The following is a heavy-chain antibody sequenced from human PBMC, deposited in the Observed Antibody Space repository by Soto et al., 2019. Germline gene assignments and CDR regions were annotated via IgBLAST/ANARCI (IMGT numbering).Heavy chain of an antibody. Sequence: QVQLVESGGGVVQPGRSLRLSCAASGFTFSSYAMHWVRQAPGKGLERVAVISYDGINKYYADSVKGRFTISRDTSKNTLYLQMNSLRAEDTALYYCARAPRILVVTSYYYYGMDVWGQGTTVTVSS. J-gene: IGHJ6*02. CDR2: ISYDGINK. D-gene: IGHD3-22*01. CDR3: ARAPRILVVTSYYYYGMDV. V-gene: IGHV3-30-3*01. CDR1: GFTFSSYA.